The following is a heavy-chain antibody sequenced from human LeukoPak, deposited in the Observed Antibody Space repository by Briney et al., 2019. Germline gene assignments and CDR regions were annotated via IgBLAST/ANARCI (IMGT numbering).Heavy chain of an antibody. J-gene: IGHJ6*03. Sequence: PGGSLRLSCAASGFTFSNAWMSWVRQAPGKGLEWVGRIKSKTDGGTTDYAAPVKGRFTISRDDSKNTVYLQMNSLITEDTAVYYCARVRSGSSGWYSYYYYMDVWGKGTTVTISS. CDR3: ARVRSGSSGWYSYYYYMDV. CDR1: GFTFSNAW. D-gene: IGHD6-19*01. CDR2: IKSKTDGGTT. V-gene: IGHV3-15*01.